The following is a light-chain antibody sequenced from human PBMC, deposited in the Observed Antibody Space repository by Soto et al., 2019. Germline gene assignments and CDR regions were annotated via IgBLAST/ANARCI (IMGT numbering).Light chain of an antibody. V-gene: IGKV1-39*01. Sequence: DIRMTQSPSSLSASVGDTVTITCRASQGISDYLSWFQHKPGEAPKLLIYTASGLQGGVPLRFSGAGSRTDFSLTISGLQPEDSATYYCQQTYTFPWTFGQGTKVDIK. CDR1: QGISDY. CDR3: QQTYTFPWT. J-gene: IGKJ1*01. CDR2: TAS.